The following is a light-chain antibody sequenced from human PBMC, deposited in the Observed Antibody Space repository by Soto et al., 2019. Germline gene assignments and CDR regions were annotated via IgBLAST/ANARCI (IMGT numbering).Light chain of an antibody. CDR2: EVS. V-gene: IGLV2-14*01. CDR1: SSDVGGYNY. J-gene: IGLJ1*01. CDR3: ISVTGSTTCA. Sequence: QSALTQPASVSGSPGQSITIYSTGTSSDVGGYNYVCWYQHHPGKAPKLIISEVSNRPSGDSDRFAGSKSGNTAFLTISGLQPEDEADYYCISVTGSTTCAFGGGTKVTVL.